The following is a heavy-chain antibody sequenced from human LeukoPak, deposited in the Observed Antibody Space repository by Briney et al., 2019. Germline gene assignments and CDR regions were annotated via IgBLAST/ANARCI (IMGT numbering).Heavy chain of an antibody. CDR2: ISGSGGST. CDR1: GFTFSSYA. D-gene: IGHD2-2*01. V-gene: IGHV3-23*01. Sequence: GGSLRLSCAASGFTFSSYAMSWVRQAPGKGLEWVSAISGSGGSTYYADSVKGRFTISRDNSKNTLYLQMNSLRAEDTAVYYCAKVPAVSVAPAAIYWGQGTLVTVSS. J-gene: IGHJ4*02. CDR3: AKVPAVSVAPAAIY.